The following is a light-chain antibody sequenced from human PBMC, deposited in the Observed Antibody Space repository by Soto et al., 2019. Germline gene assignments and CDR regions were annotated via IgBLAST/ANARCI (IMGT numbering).Light chain of an antibody. CDR2: DAS. J-gene: IGKJ5*01. V-gene: IGKV3-11*01. CDR1: QSVSTY. Sequence: ETGLTQSPATLSWSAVESGTLSFMASQSVSTYLAWYQQKPGQAPWLLIFDASNGVTGIPARFRGSVSGTDFTLTISSLEPDDFAVYYWQLRSNWQITFGQGARLEIK. CDR3: QLRSNWQIT.